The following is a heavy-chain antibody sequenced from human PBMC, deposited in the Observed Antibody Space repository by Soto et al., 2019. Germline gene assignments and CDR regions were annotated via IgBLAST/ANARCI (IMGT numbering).Heavy chain of an antibody. Sequence: QVQLQESGPGLVKPSQTLSLTCTVSGSSITSGGHYWGWIRQLPGKGLEWIAYIVHSGSTSYNPSLKSRLTISVDTSKNQFSLKLSSVTAADTAVYYCARGGQEDNYFDPWGQGTLVTVSS. CDR2: IVHSGST. CDR1: GSSITSGGHY. J-gene: IGHJ5*02. V-gene: IGHV4-31*03. CDR3: ARGGQEDNYFDP.